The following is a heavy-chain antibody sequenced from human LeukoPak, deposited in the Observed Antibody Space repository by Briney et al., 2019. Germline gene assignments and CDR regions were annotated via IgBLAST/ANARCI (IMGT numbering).Heavy chain of an antibody. D-gene: IGHD5-18*01. V-gene: IGHV3-30*04. Sequence: QTGRSLRLSCAASGFTFSSYAMHWVRQAPGKGLEWVAVISYDGSNKYYADSVKGRFTISRDNPKNTLYLQMNSLRAEDTAVYYCARASGYSYGPRGNYFDYWGQGTLVTVSS. CDR1: GFTFSSYA. J-gene: IGHJ4*02. CDR2: ISYDGSNK. CDR3: ARASGYSYGPRGNYFDY.